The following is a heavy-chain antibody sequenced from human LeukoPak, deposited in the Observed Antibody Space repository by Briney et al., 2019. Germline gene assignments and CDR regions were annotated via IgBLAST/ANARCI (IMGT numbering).Heavy chain of an antibody. CDR2: ISYDGSNK. J-gene: IGHJ4*02. V-gene: IGHV3-30*18. CDR1: GFTFDDYA. CDR3: AKDGASSSWYNGHFDY. D-gene: IGHD6-13*01. Sequence: PGGSLRLSCAASGFTFDDYAMHWVRQAPGKGLEWVAVISYDGSNKYYADSVKGRFTISRDNSKNTLYLQMNSLRAEDTAVYYCAKDGASSSWYNGHFDYWGQGTLVTVSS.